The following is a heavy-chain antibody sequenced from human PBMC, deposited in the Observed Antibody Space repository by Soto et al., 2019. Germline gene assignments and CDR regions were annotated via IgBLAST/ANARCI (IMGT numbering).Heavy chain of an antibody. CDR2: ISGSGGST. Sequence: GGSLRLSCAASGFTFSSYAMSWVRQAPGKGLEWVSAISGSGGSTYYADSVKGRFTISRDNSKNTLDLQMNSLRAEDTAVYYCAKCGGDCYSIYYYYGMDVWGQGTTVTVSS. V-gene: IGHV3-23*01. J-gene: IGHJ6*02. CDR1: GFTFSSYA. D-gene: IGHD2-21*02. CDR3: AKCGGDCYSIYYYYGMDV.